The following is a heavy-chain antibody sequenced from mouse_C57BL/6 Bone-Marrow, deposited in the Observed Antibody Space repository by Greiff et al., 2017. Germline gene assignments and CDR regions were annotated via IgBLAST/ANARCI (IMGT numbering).Heavy chain of an antibody. CDR1: GYTFTSYW. J-gene: IGHJ3*01. CDR3: ARWPGPDYYGGGYEVAY. CDR2: IYPGSGST. V-gene: IGHV1-55*01. Sequence: VQLQQPGAELVKPGASVKMSCKASGYTFTSYWMTWVKQRPGQGLEWIGDIYPGSGSTNYKEKFKSKATLTADTSSSTAYMQLSSPTSEDSAVYYCARWPGPDYYGGGYEVAYWGQATLVTVSA. D-gene: IGHD1-1*01.